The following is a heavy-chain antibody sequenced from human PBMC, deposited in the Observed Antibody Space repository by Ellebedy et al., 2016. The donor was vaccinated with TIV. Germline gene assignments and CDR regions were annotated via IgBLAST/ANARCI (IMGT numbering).Heavy chain of an antibody. CDR3: ARWWSKRGGDKNGVY. CDR2: IDPDESYT. Sequence: GESLKISXKASGFSFTNFWISWVRQIPGKGLEWVARIDPDESYTAYAPSFRGHVIISVANSTRTAFLQWSALSASDGGIYYCARWWSKRGGDKNGVYWGQGTLVTVSS. D-gene: IGHD2-15*01. J-gene: IGHJ4*02. V-gene: IGHV5-10-1*01. CDR1: GFSFTNFW.